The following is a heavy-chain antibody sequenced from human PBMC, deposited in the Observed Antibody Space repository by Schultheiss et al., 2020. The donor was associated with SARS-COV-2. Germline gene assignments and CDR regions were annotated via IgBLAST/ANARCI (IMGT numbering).Heavy chain of an antibody. Sequence: SETLSLTCTVSGGSISSYYWSWICQHPGKGLEWIGYIYYSGSTYYNPSLKSRVTISVDMSKNQFSLTLRSVTAADTAVYYCARRGGSGSYYNVLLDPWGQGTLVTVSS. J-gene: IGHJ5*02. CDR1: GGSISSYY. D-gene: IGHD3-10*01. CDR3: ARRGGSGSYYNVLLDP. CDR2: IYYSGST. V-gene: IGHV4-59*01.